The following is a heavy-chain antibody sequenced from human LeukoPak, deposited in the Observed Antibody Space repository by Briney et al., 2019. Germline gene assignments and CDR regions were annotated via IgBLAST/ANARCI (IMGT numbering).Heavy chain of an antibody. CDR2: ISWNSGSI. Sequence: VHLGGSLRLSCAASGFTFDDYAMHWVRQAPGKGLEWVSGISWNSGSIGYADSVKGRFTISRDNAKNSLYLQMNSLRAEDTALYYCAKGSYYDSSGPYAPYYYGMDVWGQGTTVTVSS. CDR1: GFTFDDYA. CDR3: AKGSYYDSSGPYAPYYYGMDV. J-gene: IGHJ6*02. V-gene: IGHV3-9*01. D-gene: IGHD3-22*01.